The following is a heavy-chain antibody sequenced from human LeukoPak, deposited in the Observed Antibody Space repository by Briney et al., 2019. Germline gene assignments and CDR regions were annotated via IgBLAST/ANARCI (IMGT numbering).Heavy chain of an antibody. D-gene: IGHD3-16*01. CDR3: ARVAESYYYYYYMDV. CDR1: GYTFTSYG. J-gene: IGHJ6*03. Sequence: ASEKVSCKASGYTFTSYGISWVRQAPGQGLEWMGWISAYNGNTNYAQKLQGRVTMTTDTSTSTAYMELRSLRSDDTAVYYCARVAESYYYYYYMDVWGKGTTVTVSS. CDR2: ISAYNGNT. V-gene: IGHV1-18*04.